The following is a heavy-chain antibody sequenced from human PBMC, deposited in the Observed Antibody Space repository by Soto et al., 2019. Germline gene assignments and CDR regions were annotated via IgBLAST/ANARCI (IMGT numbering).Heavy chain of an antibody. CDR1: GGSISTVGHY. D-gene: IGHD1-1*01. CDR3: ARATGTLRSRNCDY. V-gene: IGHV4-31*03. CDR2: IYHTGST. J-gene: IGHJ4*02. Sequence: SETLSLTCSVSGGSISTVGHYWTWSHQPPGKGLEWIGSIYHTGSTYYSKSLRSRLTMSVDTSKSQFSLRLSSVTAADTAVYYCARATGTLRSRNCDYWGQGSLVTVSS.